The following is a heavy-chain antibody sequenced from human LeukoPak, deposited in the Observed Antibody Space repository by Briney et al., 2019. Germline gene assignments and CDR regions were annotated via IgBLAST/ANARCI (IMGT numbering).Heavy chain of an antibody. D-gene: IGHD6-19*01. J-gene: IGHJ5*02. CDR3: ARISSGWQGRWFDP. V-gene: IGHV4-34*01. CDR2: INHSGST. Sequence: SETLSLTRAVYGGSFSGYYWSWIRQPPGKGLEWIGEINHSGSTNYNPSLKSRVTISVDTSKNQFSLKLSSVTAADTAVYYCARISSGWQGRWFDPWGQGTLVTVSS. CDR1: GGSFSGYY.